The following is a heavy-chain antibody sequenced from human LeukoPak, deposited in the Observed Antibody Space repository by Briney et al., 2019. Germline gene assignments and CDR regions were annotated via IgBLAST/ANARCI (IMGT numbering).Heavy chain of an antibody. CDR3: ARGYSSGWFSPPFDY. J-gene: IGHJ4*02. V-gene: IGHV4-4*07. Sequence: PSETLSLTCTVSGGSISIYYWSWIRQPAGKGLEWIGRIYTSGSTNYNPSLKSRVTMSVDTSKNQFSLKLSSVTAADTAVYYCARGYSSGWFSPPFDYWGQGTLVTVSS. D-gene: IGHD6-19*01. CDR1: GGSISIYY. CDR2: IYTSGST.